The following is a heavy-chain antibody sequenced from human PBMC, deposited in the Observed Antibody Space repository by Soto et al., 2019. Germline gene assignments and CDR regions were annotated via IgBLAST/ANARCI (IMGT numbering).Heavy chain of an antibody. CDR3: AKAHHYDSSGYYRYYYYYYGMDV. V-gene: IGHV3-23*01. D-gene: IGHD3-22*01. J-gene: IGHJ6*02. Sequence: PGGSLRLSCAASGFTFSSYAMSWVRQAPGKGLEWVSAISGSGGSTYYADSVKGRFTISRDNSKNTLYLQVNSLRAEDTAVYYCAKAHHYDSSGYYRYYYYYYGMDVWGQGTTVTVSS. CDR2: ISGSGGST. CDR1: GFTFSSYA.